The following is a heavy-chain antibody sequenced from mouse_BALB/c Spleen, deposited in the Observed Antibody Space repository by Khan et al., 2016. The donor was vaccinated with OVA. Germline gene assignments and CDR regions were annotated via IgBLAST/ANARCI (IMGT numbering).Heavy chain of an antibody. CDR3: ARIKKIVATYFDY. Sequence: VQLKESGPGLVKPSQSLSLTCTVTGYSITSGYGWNWIRQFPGNKLEWMGYISYSGSTNYNPSLKSRISFTRDTSKNQFFLQLNSVTTEDTATYYCARIKKIVATYFDYWGQGTTLTVSS. J-gene: IGHJ2*01. V-gene: IGHV3-2*02. CDR1: GYSITSGYG. D-gene: IGHD1-1*01. CDR2: ISYSGST.